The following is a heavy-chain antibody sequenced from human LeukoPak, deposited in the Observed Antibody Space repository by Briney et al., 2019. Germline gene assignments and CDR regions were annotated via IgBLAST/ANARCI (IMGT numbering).Heavy chain of an antibody. J-gene: IGHJ4*02. D-gene: IGHD2/OR15-2a*01. Sequence: GVSLRLSCAASGNYWMHWVRQVPGKGLVWVSHINSDGSWTSYADSVKGRSTISKDNAKNTVYLQMNSLRAEDTAVYYCVSFYETYWGRGTLVTVSS. CDR3: VSFYETY. V-gene: IGHV3-74*01. CDR1: GNYW. CDR2: INSDGSWT.